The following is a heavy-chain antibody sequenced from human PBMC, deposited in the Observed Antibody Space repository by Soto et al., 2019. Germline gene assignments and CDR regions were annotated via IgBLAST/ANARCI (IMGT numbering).Heavy chain of an antibody. V-gene: IGHV3-23*01. CDR2: ISGSGSRT. Sequence: EVQLLESGGGLVQPGGSLRLACATSGFTFSNYAMSWVRQAPGKGLEWVSGISGSGSRTYYADSVKGRFTISRDNSKNTLFMQMNSLRAEDTAVYYCAKDAGPPGTRDWYFALWGRGSLVTVSS. CDR1: GFTFSNYA. J-gene: IGHJ2*01. D-gene: IGHD4-17*01. CDR3: AKDAGPPGTRDWYFAL.